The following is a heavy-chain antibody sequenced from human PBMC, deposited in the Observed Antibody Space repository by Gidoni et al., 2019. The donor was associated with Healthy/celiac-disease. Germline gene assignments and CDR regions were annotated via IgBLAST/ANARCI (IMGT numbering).Heavy chain of an antibody. J-gene: IGHJ4*02. CDR3: ARHRGLLPDY. CDR1: GGSISSSSYY. Sequence: QLQLQESGPGLVKPSETLSLTCTVSGGSISSSSYYWGWLRQPPGKGLEWIGSIYYSGSTYYNPSLKSRVTISVDTSKNQFSLKLSSVTAADTAVYYCARHRGLLPDYWGQGTLVTVSS. D-gene: IGHD2-15*01. CDR2: IYYSGST. V-gene: IGHV4-39*01.